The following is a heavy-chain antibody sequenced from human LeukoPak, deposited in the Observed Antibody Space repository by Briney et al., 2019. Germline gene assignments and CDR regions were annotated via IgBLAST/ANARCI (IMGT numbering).Heavy chain of an antibody. CDR3: AKNYGPGNAFYDY. D-gene: IGHD3-10*01. CDR1: GFSFSTYA. J-gene: IGHJ4*02. Sequence: PGVSLRLSCAASGFSFSTYAMTWVRQAPGRGLEWVSAIDGSGRYIYYRDSVQGRFTNSRDNSKNTLFFQMNSLTAEDSAVYYCAKNYGPGNAFYDYWGQGVLVTV. CDR2: IDGSGRYI. V-gene: IGHV3-23*01.